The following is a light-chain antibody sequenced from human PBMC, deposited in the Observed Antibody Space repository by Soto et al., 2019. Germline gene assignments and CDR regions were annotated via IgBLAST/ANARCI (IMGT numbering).Light chain of an antibody. J-gene: IGLJ2*01. Sequence: QSVLTQPASVSGSPGQSITISCTGTSSDVGVYNYVSWYQHHPGKAPKLMIYEVTNRPSGVSNRFSGSKSGNTASLIISGLQAEDEADYYCSSYTTSGVVFGGGTKLTVL. CDR2: EVT. V-gene: IGLV2-14*01. CDR3: SSYTTSGVV. CDR1: SSDVGVYNY.